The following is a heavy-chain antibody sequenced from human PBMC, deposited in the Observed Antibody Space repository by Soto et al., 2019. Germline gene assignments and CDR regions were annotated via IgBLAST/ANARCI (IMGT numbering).Heavy chain of an antibody. Sequence: PGGSLRLCCAASGFSFTRYGMTWSRHAPGKVLDXVSSISSCTSNLHYADSIKGRFTVSADNAKKSVYLEMNSLSAEDTAVYYCARESEDLTSNFDYWGQGTLVTVSS. V-gene: IGHV3-21*01. D-gene: IGHD7-27*01. CDR2: ISSCTSNL. CDR1: GFSFTRYG. J-gene: IGHJ4*02. CDR3: ARESEDLTSNFDY.